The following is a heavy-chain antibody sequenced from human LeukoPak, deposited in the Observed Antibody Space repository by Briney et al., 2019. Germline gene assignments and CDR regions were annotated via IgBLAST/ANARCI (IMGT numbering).Heavy chain of an antibody. Sequence: ASVKVSCKASGYTFTSYGISWVRQAPGQGLEWMGWISAYNGNTNYAQKLQGRVTMTTDTSTSTAYMELRSLRSDGTAVYYCARGRPDGYSSSWYRPAPSDYWGQGTLVTVSS. CDR1: GYTFTSYG. CDR3: ARGRPDGYSSSWYRPAPSDY. V-gene: IGHV1-18*01. CDR2: ISAYNGNT. J-gene: IGHJ4*02. D-gene: IGHD6-13*01.